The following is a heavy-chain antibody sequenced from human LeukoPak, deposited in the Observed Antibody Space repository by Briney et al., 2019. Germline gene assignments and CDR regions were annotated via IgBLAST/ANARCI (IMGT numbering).Heavy chain of an antibody. CDR3: ARGGGRGGYKSREFDY. D-gene: IGHD5-24*01. CDR2: IYHGGST. J-gene: IGHJ4*02. CDR1: GYSISSGYY. V-gene: IGHV4-38-2*01. Sequence: SETLSLTCAVSGYSISSGYYWGWIRQPPGKGLEWIGSIYHGGSTYYNPSLKSRVTISVDTSKNQVSLKLSSVTAGDTAVYYCARGGGRGGYKSREFDYWGQGNLVTVSS.